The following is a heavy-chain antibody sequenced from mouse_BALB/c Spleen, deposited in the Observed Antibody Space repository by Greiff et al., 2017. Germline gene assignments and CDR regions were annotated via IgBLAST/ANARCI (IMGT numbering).Heavy chain of an antibody. CDR3: ASRNWDGDYFDY. CDR2: IDPENGNT. V-gene: IGHV14-1*02. D-gene: IGHD4-1*01. Sequence: EVKLVESGAELVRPGALVKLSCKASGFNIKDYYMHWVKQRPEQGLEWIGWIDPENGNTIYDPKFQGKASITADTSSNTAYLQLSSLTSEDTAVYYCASRNWDGDYFDYWGQGTTLTVSS. J-gene: IGHJ2*01. CDR1: GFNIKDYY.